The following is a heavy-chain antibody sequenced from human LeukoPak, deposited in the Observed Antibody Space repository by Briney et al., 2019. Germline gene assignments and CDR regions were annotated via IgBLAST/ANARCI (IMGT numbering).Heavy chain of an antibody. J-gene: IGHJ4*02. Sequence: ASVKVSCKASGYTFTNYAISWVRQAPGQGLEWMGGIIPNSGTANHAQKFQGRVTITADESTSTAYMELSSLRSEDTAVYYCARSASPNYLPFDYWGQGTLVTVSS. CDR1: GYTFTNYA. CDR3: ARSASPNYLPFDY. D-gene: IGHD1-7*01. CDR2: IIPNSGTA. V-gene: IGHV1-69*13.